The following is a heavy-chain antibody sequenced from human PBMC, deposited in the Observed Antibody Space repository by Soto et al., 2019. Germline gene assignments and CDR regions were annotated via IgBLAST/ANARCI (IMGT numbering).Heavy chain of an antibody. CDR3: ARAGIYSDYFTGAQDP. CDR1: GATFTSYG. D-gene: IGHD4-17*01. Sequence: QVQLVRSGAEVKKPGSSVKVSCKGSGATFTSYGVIWVRQAPGQGLEWMGGIIPIFDKANYARKFQARLTITADKSTSTAFMELRSLRSEDTAVYYCARAGIYSDYFTGAQDPWGQGTLVTVSS. J-gene: IGHJ5*02. CDR2: IIPIFDKA. V-gene: IGHV1-69*06.